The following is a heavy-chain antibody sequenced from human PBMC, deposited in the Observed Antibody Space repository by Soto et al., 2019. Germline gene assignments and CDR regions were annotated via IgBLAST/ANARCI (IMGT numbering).Heavy chain of an antibody. D-gene: IGHD3-16*01. J-gene: IGHJ6*02. CDR2: IFYTGIT. CDR3: AREGVPTHGLDV. CDR1: GGPLKSYF. V-gene: IGHV4-59*01. Sequence: AFENPSLPCTVFGGPLKSYFLGLVRQPPGKGLEWIGYIFYTGITNYNPSFKSRVTMSVDTSKNYFSLNLSSVTAADTAVYFCAREGVPTHGLDVWGQGTTVTVSS.